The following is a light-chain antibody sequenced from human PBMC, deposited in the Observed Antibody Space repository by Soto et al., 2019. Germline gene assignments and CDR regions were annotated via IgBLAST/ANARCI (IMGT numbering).Light chain of an antibody. J-gene: IGKJ2*01. Sequence: DIVMTQSPDSLAVSLGERATINCKSSQSVLSSSNNKNYLAWYQQKPGQPPKLLIYWASTRESGVPDRLSGRGSGTDFTLTISSLQAADVAVYYCHQYYSTPYTFGQGTKLEIK. CDR3: HQYYSTPYT. CDR1: QSVLSSSNNKNY. V-gene: IGKV4-1*01. CDR2: WAS.